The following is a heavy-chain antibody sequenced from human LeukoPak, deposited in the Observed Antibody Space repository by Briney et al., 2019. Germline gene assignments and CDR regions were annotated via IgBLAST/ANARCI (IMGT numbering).Heavy chain of an antibody. Sequence: GESLKISCKGSGYSFTSYWIGWVRQMPGKGLEWMGIIYPGDSDTRYSPSFQGQVTISADKSISTAYLQWSSLKASDTAMYYCARHRGLGYCSSTCCYDAFDIWGQGTMVTVSS. D-gene: IGHD2-2*01. CDR2: IYPGDSDT. CDR1: GYSFTSYW. V-gene: IGHV5-51*01. CDR3: ARHRGLGYCSSTCCYDAFDI. J-gene: IGHJ3*02.